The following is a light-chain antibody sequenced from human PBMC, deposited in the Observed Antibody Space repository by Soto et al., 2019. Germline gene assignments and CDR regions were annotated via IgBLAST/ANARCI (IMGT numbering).Light chain of an antibody. J-gene: IGKJ2*01. CDR2: DAS. Sequence: DIPMTQSPSTLSASVGDRVTITCRASQSISSWLAWYQQKPGKAPKLLIYDASTLERGVPSRFSGSGSGTEFTLTISSLQPDDFATYYCQQYNTYPYTFVQGTNLEIK. CDR1: QSISSW. V-gene: IGKV1-5*01. CDR3: QQYNTYPYT.